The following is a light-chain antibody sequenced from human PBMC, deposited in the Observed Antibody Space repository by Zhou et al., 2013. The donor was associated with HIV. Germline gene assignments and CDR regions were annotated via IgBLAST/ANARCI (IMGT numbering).Light chain of an antibody. CDR1: QDITSS. V-gene: IGKV1D-16*01. Sequence: DIQMTQSPSSVYASIGDTVTITCRASQDITSSLAWYQQKPGKAPNLLIYAASRLQSGVPSRFSGSGSGTEFTLTISSLQPDDFATYYCQQYSSYLNSFGQGTKLEIK. CDR3: QQYSSYLNS. J-gene: IGKJ2*03. CDR2: AAS.